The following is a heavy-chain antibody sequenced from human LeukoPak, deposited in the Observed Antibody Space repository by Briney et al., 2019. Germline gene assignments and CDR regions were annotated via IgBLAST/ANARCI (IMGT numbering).Heavy chain of an antibody. D-gene: IGHD4-23*01. CDR2: IYHSGST. J-gene: IGHJ6*03. V-gene: IGHV4-30-2*01. Sequence: PSETLSLTCTVSGGSISSGGYYWSWIRQPPGKGLEWIGYIYHSGSTYYNPSLKSRVTISVDRSKNQFSLKLSSVTAADTAVYYCARATTVVTPDYYYYMDVWGKGTTVTVSS. CDR3: ARATTVVTPDYYYYMDV. CDR1: GGSISSGGYY.